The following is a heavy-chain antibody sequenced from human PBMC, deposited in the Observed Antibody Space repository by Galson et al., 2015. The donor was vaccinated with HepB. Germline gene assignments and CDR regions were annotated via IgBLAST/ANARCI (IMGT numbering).Heavy chain of an antibody. V-gene: IGHV1-69*13. Sequence: SVKVSCRASGGTFSSNVINWVRQAPGQGLEWMGGIIPIFGTANYAQKFQGRVTITADESTTTAYMELSSLRSEDTAVYYCATGAAYCGGDCYSHYFDYWGQGTLVTVSS. J-gene: IGHJ4*02. CDR1: GGTFSSNV. CDR3: ATGAAYCGGDCYSHYFDY. CDR2: IIPIFGTA. D-gene: IGHD2-21*02.